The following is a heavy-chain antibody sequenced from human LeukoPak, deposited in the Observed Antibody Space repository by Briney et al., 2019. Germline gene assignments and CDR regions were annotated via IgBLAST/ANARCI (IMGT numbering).Heavy chain of an antibody. CDR3: ASPASAYYYGMDV. Sequence: GGSLRLSCAASGFTVSSNYMSWVRQAPGKGLEWVSVIYSGGSTYYADSVKGRFTIPRDNSKNTLYLQMNSLRAEDTAVYYCASPASAYYYGMDVWGQGTTVTVSS. D-gene: IGHD2-2*01. V-gene: IGHV3-66*01. CDR2: IYSGGST. J-gene: IGHJ6*02. CDR1: GFTVSSNY.